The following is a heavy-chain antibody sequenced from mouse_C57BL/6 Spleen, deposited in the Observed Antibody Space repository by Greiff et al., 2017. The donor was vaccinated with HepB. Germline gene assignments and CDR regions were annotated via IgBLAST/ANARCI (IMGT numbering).Heavy chain of an antibody. CDR2: IDPSDSET. J-gene: IGHJ4*01. Sequence: QVQLQQPGADLVRPGSSVKLSCKASGYTFTSYWMHWVKQRPIQGLEWIGNIDPSDSETHYNQKFKDKATLTVDKSSSTAYMQLSSLTSEDSAVYYCARRGDALYAMDYWGQGTSVTVSS. CDR1: GYTFTSYW. V-gene: IGHV1-52*01. CDR3: ARRGDALYAMDY.